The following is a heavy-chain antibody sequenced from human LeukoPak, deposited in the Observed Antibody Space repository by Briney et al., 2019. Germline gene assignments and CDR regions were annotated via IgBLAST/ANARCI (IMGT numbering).Heavy chain of an antibody. V-gene: IGHV4-39*07. CDR3: ARGDYYYGSGSYET. CDR2: IYYTGST. D-gene: IGHD3-10*01. Sequence: SETLSLTCTVSGGSISSSSYYWGWLRQPPGKGLEWIGTIYYTGSTYYNASLKSRVTISIDTSKNQFSLKLSSVTAADTAVYYCARGDYYYGSGSYETWGQGTLVTVSS. CDR1: GGSISSSSYY. J-gene: IGHJ5*02.